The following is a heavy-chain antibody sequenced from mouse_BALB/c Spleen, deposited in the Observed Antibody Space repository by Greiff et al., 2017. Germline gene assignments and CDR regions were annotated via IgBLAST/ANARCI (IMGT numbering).Heavy chain of an antibody. J-gene: IGHJ2*01. V-gene: IGHV5-12-2*01. CDR2: ISNGGGST. CDR3: ARQELGFDY. D-gene: IGHD4-1*01. Sequence: DVMLVESGGGLVQPGGSLKLSCAASGFTFSSYTMSWVRQTPEKRLEWVAYISNGGGSTYYPDTVKGRFTISRDNAKNTLYLQMSSLKSEDTAMYYCARQELGFDYWGQGTTLTVSS. CDR1: GFTFSSYT.